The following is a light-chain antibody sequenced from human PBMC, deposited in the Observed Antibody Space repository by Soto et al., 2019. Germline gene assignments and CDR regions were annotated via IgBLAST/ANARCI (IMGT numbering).Light chain of an antibody. CDR3: QQSYSTPLT. CDR1: QSISSY. J-gene: IGKJ4*01. Sequence: DIQMTQSPSSLSASVGDRVTITCRASQSISSYLNWYQQKPGKAPKLLIYAASSLHSRVPSRVSGSGSGTDFALTISSLQPEDFATDYCQQSYSTPLTFGGGTKVDIK. V-gene: IGKV1-39*01. CDR2: AAS.